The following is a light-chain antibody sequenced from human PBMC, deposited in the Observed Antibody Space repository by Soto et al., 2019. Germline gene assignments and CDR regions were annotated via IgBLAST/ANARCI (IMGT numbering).Light chain of an antibody. J-gene: IGKJ4*01. CDR3: QQYGTSPPLT. Sequence: EIVMTQPPATLSVSRGERATXXXXXSQSVSTYLAWYQHKPGQAPRLLIYGASSRATGIPDRFSGSGSATDFTLTISRLEPEDFAVYYCQQYGTSPPLTFGGGTKVDIK. CDR1: QSVSTY. V-gene: IGKV3-20*01. CDR2: GAS.